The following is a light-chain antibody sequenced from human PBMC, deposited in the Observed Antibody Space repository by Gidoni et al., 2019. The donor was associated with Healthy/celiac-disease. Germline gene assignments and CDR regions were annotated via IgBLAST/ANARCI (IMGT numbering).Light chain of an antibody. V-gene: IGLV1-40*01. CDR3: QSYDSSLSGSDVV. Sequence: QSVLTQPPSVSGAPGQRVTISCTGSSSNIGAGYDVHWYQQLPGTAPKPLIYGNNNRPSGVPDRFSGSKSGTSASLAITGLQAEDEADYYCQSYDSSLSGSDVVFGGGAKLTVL. CDR1: SSNIGAGYD. J-gene: IGLJ2*01. CDR2: GNN.